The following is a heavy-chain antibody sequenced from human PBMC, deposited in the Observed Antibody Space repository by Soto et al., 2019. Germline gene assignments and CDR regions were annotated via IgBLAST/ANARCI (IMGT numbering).Heavy chain of an antibody. J-gene: IGHJ4*02. V-gene: IGHV1-8*01. Sequence: QVQLVQSGAEVKKSGASVKVSCKASGNTFTSCDIHWVRQATGQGLEWMGWMNPDSGNTGYAQKFQGRVTMTRDTSISAAYMELRSLRSEDTAVYYCVRPGDYSSQLTDYWGQGTLVTVSS. CDR2: MNPDSGNT. CDR3: VRPGDYSSQLTDY. D-gene: IGHD4-17*01. CDR1: GNTFTSCD.